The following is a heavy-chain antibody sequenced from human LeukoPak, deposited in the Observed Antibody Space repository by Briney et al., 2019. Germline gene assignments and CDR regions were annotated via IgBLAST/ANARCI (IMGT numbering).Heavy chain of an antibody. CDR1: AFTFSSYA. V-gene: IGHV3-23*01. J-gene: IGHJ4*02. CDR3: AKKFGGSSRWYYFDY. D-gene: IGHD6-13*01. CDR2: ISASGDST. Sequence: PGGSLRLSCAASAFTFSSYAMSWVRQAPGKGLEWVSAISASGDSTYYADSVKGRFTISRDNSKNTLYLQMDSLRAEDTAVYYCAKKFGGSSRWYYFDYWGQGTLVTVSS.